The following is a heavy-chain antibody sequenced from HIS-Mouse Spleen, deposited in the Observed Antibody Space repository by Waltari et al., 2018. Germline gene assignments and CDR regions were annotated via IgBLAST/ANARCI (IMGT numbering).Heavy chain of an antibody. Sequence: EVQLVESGGGLVQPGGSLRLSCAASGFTFSRSGIHGVRQAAGKGTVWVSRINSDGSSTSYADSVKGRFTISRDNAKNTLYLQMNSLRAEDTAVYYCARGTQYYYDSSGSFDYWGQGTLVTVSS. V-gene: IGHV3-74*01. CDR2: INSDGSST. D-gene: IGHD3-22*01. CDR1: GFTFSRSG. CDR3: ARGTQYYYDSSGSFDY. J-gene: IGHJ4*02.